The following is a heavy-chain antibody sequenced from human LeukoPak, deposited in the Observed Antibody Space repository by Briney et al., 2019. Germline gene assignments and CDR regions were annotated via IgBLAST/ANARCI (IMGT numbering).Heavy chain of an antibody. CDR3: ARSPEAAKNFDY. J-gene: IGHJ4*02. CDR1: GGTFSSYA. V-gene: IGHV1-69*04. CDR2: IIPILGIA. Sequence: SVKVSCKASGGTFSSYAISWVRQAPGQGPEWMGRIIPILGIANYAQKFQGRVTITADKSTSTAYMELSSLRSEDTAVYYCARSPEAAKNFDYWGQGTLVTVSS.